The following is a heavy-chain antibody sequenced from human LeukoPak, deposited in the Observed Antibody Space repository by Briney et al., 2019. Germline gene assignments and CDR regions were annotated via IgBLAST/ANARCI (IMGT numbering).Heavy chain of an antibody. CDR2: IHSSGGS. Sequence: SGTLSLTRTVSGASISNYYWSWIRQTPEKGLEWMGHIHSSGGSSYYPSLKSRLTLSIDTSRNQLSLKLPSVTAADTAVYFCARLGSYHDFWGQGALVTVSS. CDR3: ARLGSYHDF. V-gene: IGHV4-4*09. J-gene: IGHJ4*02. CDR1: GASISNYY. D-gene: IGHD1-26*01.